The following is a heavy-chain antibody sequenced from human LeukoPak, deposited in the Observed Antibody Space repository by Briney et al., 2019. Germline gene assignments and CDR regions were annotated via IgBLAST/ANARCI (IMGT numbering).Heavy chain of an antibody. Sequence: PGGSLRLSCAASGFTFSSYSMNWVRQAPGKGLEWVSVIYSGGSTYYADSVKGRFTISRDNSKNTLYLQMNSLRAEDTAVYYCAREARAYYYDSSGYRSAAPYFDYWGQGTLVTVSS. J-gene: IGHJ4*02. CDR3: AREARAYYYDSSGYRSAAPYFDY. CDR2: IYSGGST. D-gene: IGHD3-22*01. V-gene: IGHV3-53*01. CDR1: GFTFSSYS.